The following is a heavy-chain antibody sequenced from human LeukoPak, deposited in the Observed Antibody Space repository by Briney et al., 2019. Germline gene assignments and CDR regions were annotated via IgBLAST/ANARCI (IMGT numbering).Heavy chain of an antibody. CDR2: IYHSGST. CDR1: GYSISSGYY. D-gene: IGHD3-3*01. V-gene: IGHV4-38-2*01. CDR3: ARGLTYYDFWSGHHPGSYCMDV. Sequence: KPSETLSLTCAVSGYSISSGYYWGWIRQPPGKGLEWIGSIYHSGSTYYNPSLKSRVTISVDTSKNQFSLKLSSVTAADTAVYYCARGLTYYDFWSGHHPGSYCMDVWGKGTTVTVSS. J-gene: IGHJ6*03.